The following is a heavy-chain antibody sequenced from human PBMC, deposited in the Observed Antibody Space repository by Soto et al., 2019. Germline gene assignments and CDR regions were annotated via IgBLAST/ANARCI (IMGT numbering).Heavy chain of an antibody. CDR2: INHSGST. CDR1: GGSFSGYY. CDR3: ARGYTMVRGVKNYNWFDP. Sequence: QVQLQQWGAGLLKPSETLSLTCAVYGGSFSGYYWSWIRQPPGKGLEWIGEINHSGSTNYNPSLKSRVTISVDTSKNQFSRNLSSVTAADTAVYYCARGYTMVRGVKNYNWFDPWGQGTLVTVSS. D-gene: IGHD3-10*01. V-gene: IGHV4-34*01. J-gene: IGHJ5*02.